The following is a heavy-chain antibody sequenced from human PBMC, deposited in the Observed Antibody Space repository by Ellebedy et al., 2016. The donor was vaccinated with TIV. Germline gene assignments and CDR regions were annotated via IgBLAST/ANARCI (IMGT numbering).Heavy chain of an antibody. CDR2: IKKDGSEI. J-gene: IGHJ3*01. CDR1: GFTFSSYW. D-gene: IGHD3-3*01. CDR3: ANLLEAPH. Sequence: GESLKISXAASGFTFSSYWMNWVRQAPGKGLEWVANIKKDGSEIYYVDSVKGRFTISIDNAKNSLYLQMNSLRAEDTAVYYCANLLEAPHWGQGTMVTVSS. V-gene: IGHV3-7*01.